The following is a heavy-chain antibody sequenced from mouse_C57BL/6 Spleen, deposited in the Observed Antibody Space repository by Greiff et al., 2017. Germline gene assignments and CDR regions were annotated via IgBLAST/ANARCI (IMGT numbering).Heavy chain of an antibody. CDR3: AMWDYDPFDY. V-gene: IGHV1-69*01. Sequence: QVQLQQPGVELVMPGASVKLSCKASGYTFTSYWMHWVKQRPGQGLEWIGEIDPSDSYTNYNQKFKGKSTLTVDKSSSTAYMQLSSLTSEDSAVYYCAMWDYDPFDYWGQGTTLTVSS. CDR2: IDPSDSYT. CDR1: GYTFTSYW. D-gene: IGHD2-4*01. J-gene: IGHJ2*01.